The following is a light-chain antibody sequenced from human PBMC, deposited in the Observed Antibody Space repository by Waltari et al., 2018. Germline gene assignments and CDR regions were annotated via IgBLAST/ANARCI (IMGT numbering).Light chain of an antibody. CDR1: NFNIGANI. CDR2: SNH. J-gene: IGLJ3*02. CDR3: ATWDDSLNGWV. V-gene: IGLV1-44*01. Sequence: QSVLTQPPSASGTPGQSVPISCSGSNFNIGANIVNWYQHLPGTAPKLFIYSNHRRPSGVPGRFSGSKSGTSASLAISGLQSDDEADYYCATWDDSLNGWVFGGGTKLTVL.